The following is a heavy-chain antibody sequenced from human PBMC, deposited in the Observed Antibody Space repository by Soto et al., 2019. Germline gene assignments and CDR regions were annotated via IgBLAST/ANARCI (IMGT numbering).Heavy chain of an antibody. CDR1: GGSFSGYY. Sequence: QVQLQQWGAGLLKPSETLSLTCAVYGGSFSGYYWSWIRQPPGKGLEWIGEINHSGSTNYNPSLKSRVTISVDTSTNQFSLKLSSVTAADTAVYYCASYHGDNPTWFDPWGQGTLVTVSS. D-gene: IGHD4-17*01. J-gene: IGHJ5*02. CDR3: ASYHGDNPTWFDP. CDR2: INHSGST. V-gene: IGHV4-34*01.